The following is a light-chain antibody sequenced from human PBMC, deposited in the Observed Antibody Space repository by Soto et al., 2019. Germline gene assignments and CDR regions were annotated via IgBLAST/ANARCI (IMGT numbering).Light chain of an antibody. V-gene: IGLV1-51*01. Sequence: QSVLTQPPSVSAAPGQKVTISCSGSSSNIGNNYVSWYQQLSGTAPKLLIYDNNKRPSGIPDRFSGSKSGTSATLGITGLQTGDEADYYCGTWDSSLSAVXFGGGXKLTVL. J-gene: IGLJ2*01. CDR1: SSNIGNNY. CDR3: GTWDSSLSAVX. CDR2: DNN.